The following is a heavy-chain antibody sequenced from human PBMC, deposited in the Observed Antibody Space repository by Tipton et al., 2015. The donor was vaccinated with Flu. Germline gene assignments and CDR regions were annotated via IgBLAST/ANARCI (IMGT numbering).Heavy chain of an antibody. D-gene: IGHD2-2*01. CDR3: AKDIRCSSNNCFPGYYLYGLDV. V-gene: IGHV3-9*01. CDR2: VSENGGTV. CDR1: GFTFDDNG. Sequence: SLRLSCAASGFTFDDNGMHWVRQAPGKGLEWVSGVSENGGTVVYADSVKGRFTISRDNAKNSLYLQMNSLRPEDTALYFCAKDIRCSSNNCFPGYYLYGLDVWGQCTTVSVSS. J-gene: IGHJ6*02.